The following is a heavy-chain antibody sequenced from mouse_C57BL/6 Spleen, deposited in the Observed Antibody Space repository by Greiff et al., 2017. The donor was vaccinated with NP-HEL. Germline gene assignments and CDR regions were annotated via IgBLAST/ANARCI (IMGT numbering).Heavy chain of an antibody. D-gene: IGHD1-1*01. CDR2: IDPEDGDT. CDR3: TRYYYEVAGFAY. V-gene: IGHV14-1*01. J-gene: IGHJ3*01. CDR1: GFNIKDYY. Sequence: EVQLQQSGAELVRPGASVKLSCTASGFNIKDYYMHWVKQRPEQGLAWIGRIDPEDGDTEYAPKFQGKATMTADTSSNTAYLQLSSLTSEDTAVYYCTRYYYEVAGFAYWGQGTLVTVSA.